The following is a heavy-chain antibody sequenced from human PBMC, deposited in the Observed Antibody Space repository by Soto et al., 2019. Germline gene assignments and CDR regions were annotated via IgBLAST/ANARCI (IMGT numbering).Heavy chain of an antibody. Sequence: GESLKISCKASGYIFIDYWIGWVGQMPGKGLEWMGIVYPRESDTRYSPSFQGQVTISADRSTGTAFLQWRSLKASATALYYWGRPPLPGYSIHFNSWGQGTLVTVSS. CDR2: VYPRESDT. CDR3: GRPPLPGYSIHFNS. J-gene: IGHJ4*02. D-gene: IGHD2-15*01. CDR1: GYIFIDYW. V-gene: IGHV5-51*01.